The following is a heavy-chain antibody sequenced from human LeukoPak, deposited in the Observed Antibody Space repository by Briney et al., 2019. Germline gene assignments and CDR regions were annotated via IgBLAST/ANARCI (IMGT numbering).Heavy chain of an antibody. V-gene: IGHV3-23*01. Sequence: PGGSLRLSCAASGFTFSSYAMSWVRQAPGKGLEWVSAISGSGGSIYYADSVKGRFTISRDNSKNTLYLQMNSLRDDDTAVYYCAKHLEVATFMSAFDFWGQGTMVTVSS. CDR2: ISGSGGSI. J-gene: IGHJ3*01. D-gene: IGHD5-12*01. CDR1: GFTFSSYA. CDR3: AKHLEVATFMSAFDF.